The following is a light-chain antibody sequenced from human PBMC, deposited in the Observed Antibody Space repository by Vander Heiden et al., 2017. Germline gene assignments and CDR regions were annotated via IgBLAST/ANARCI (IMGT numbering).Light chain of an antibody. CDR1: QDISNY. CDR3: QQYDNLYT. CDR2: DAS. V-gene: IGKV1-33*01. J-gene: IGKJ2*01. Sequence: DIKMTQSPSSLSASVGDRVTITCQASQDISNYLNWYQQKPGKAPKLLIYDASNWETGVPSRFSGSGSGTDFTFTISSLQPEDIATYYCQQYDNLYTFGQGTKLEIK.